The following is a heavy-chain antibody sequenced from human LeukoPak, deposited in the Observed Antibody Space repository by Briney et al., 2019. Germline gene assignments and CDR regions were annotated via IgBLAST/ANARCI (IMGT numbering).Heavy chain of an antibody. V-gene: IGHV3-23*01. CDR2: ITSGANT. CDR3: AKDPGLWSGYYTFDH. CDR1: GFTFSSYA. D-gene: IGHD3-3*01. Sequence: GGSLRLSCAASGFTFSSYAMSWVRQAPGKGLEWVSAITSGANTYYADSVKGRFTISRDNSKNTLYLQMNSLRAEDTAVYYCAKDPGLWSGYYTFDHWGQGTLVTVSS. J-gene: IGHJ4*02.